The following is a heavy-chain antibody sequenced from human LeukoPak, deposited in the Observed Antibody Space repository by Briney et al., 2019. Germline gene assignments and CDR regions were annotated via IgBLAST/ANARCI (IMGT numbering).Heavy chain of an antibody. CDR2: ISQTGTT. J-gene: IGHJ4*02. CDR1: DDSIYSNKW. CDR3: ASHMAVAGTRGFDD. D-gene: IGHD6-19*01. Sequence: SETLSLTCAVFDDSIYSNKWWSWVRQPSGKGLEWIGEISQTGTTYYDPSLKSRTTISIDRSKNHFSLTLTSATAADTAVYFCASHMAVAGTRGFDDWGPGTLVTVSS. V-gene: IGHV4-4*02.